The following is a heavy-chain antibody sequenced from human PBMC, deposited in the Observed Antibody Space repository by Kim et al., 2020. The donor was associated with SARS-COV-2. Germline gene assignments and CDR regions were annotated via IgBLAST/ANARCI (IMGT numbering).Heavy chain of an antibody. D-gene: IGHD2-15*01. V-gene: IGHV5-10-1*01. J-gene: IGHJ4*02. CDR1: GYSFTSYW. Sequence: GESLKISCKGSGYSFTSYWISWVRQMPGKGLEWMGRIDPSDSYTNYSPSFQGHVTISADKSISTAYLQWSSLKASDTAMYYCARHVQGYCSGGSCYSDYWGQGTLVTVSS. CDR3: ARHVQGYCSGGSCYSDY. CDR2: IDPSDSYT.